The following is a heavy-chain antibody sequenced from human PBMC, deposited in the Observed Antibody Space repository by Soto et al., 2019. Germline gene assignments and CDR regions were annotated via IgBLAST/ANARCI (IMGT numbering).Heavy chain of an antibody. CDR3: ARLYCSSTSCYEAPRYYYYYMDV. V-gene: IGHV4-31*03. CDR1: GGSISSGGYY. CDR2: IYYSGST. Sequence: SETLSLTCTVSGGSISSGGYYWSWIRQHPGKGLEWIGYIYYSGSTYYNPSLKSRVTISVDTSKNQFSLKLSSVTAADTAVYYCARLYCSSTSCYEAPRYYYYYMDVWGKGTTVTVSS. J-gene: IGHJ6*03. D-gene: IGHD2-2*01.